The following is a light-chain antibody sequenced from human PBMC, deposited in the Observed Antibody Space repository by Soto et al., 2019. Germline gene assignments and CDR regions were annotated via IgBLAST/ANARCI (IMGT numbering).Light chain of an antibody. CDR2: GAS. Sequence: EIVLTQSPGTLSLSPGERATLSCRASQSFRGNYLAWYQQKPGQAPRLLLYGASSRATGIPDRFSGGGSGTDFPLTISRLEPEDIAVYYCQQYGISPRTFGQGTKVDIK. V-gene: IGKV3-20*01. CDR1: QSFRGNY. J-gene: IGKJ1*01. CDR3: QQYGISPRT.